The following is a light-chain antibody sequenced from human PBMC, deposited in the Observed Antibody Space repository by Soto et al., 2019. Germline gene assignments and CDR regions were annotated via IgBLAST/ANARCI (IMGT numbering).Light chain of an antibody. CDR1: SSDIGGFNY. Sequence: QSVLTQPASVSGSPGQSIAISCTGTSSDIGGFNYVSWYQQHPGKAPKFMIYDVSSLPSGVSDRFSGSKSGNTASLTISGLQAEDETDYYCASYTTSRTYVFGTWTKVTVL. J-gene: IGLJ1*01. CDR2: DVS. CDR3: ASYTTSRTYV. V-gene: IGLV2-14*03.